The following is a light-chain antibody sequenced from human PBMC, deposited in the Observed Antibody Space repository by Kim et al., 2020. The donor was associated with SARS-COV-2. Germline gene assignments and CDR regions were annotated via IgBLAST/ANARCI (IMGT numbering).Light chain of an antibody. J-gene: IGLJ1*01. Sequence: PGKTARITCGGKNMGSKSVHWYQQKPGQAPVLVIYYDSDRPSGIPERFSGSNSGNTATLTISRVEAGDEADYYCQVWDSSSDHRGVFGTGTKVTVL. CDR1: NMGSKS. CDR3: QVWDSSSDHRGV. V-gene: IGLV3-21*04. CDR2: YDS.